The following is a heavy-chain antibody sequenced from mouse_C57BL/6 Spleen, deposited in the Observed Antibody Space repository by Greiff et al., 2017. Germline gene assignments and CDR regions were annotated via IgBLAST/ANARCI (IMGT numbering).Heavy chain of an antibody. V-gene: IGHV1-64*01. CDR1: GYTFTSYW. CDR2: IHPNSGST. J-gene: IGHJ2*01. D-gene: IGHD1-2*01. Sequence: QVHVKQPGAELVKPGASVKLSCKASGYTFTSYWMHWVKQRPGQGLEWIGMIHPNSGSTNYNEKFKSKATLTVDKSSSTAYMQLSSLTSEDSAVYYCARSITTAHDYWGQGTTLTVSS. CDR3: ARSITTAHDY.